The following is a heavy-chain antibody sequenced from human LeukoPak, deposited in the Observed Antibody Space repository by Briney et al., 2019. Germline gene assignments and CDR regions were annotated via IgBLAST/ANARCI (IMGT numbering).Heavy chain of an antibody. CDR2: IIPLFGAA. D-gene: IGHD1-7*01. CDR1: GGTFSSYA. CDR3: ARGAGTRPIHY. Sequence: EASVKVSCKASGGTFSSYAISLVRQAPGQGLEWMGGIIPLFGAAQYAQRFQGRVTITTDEFTTTAYLELSSLRSDDTAVYYCARGAGTRPIHYWGQGTLVTVSS. V-gene: IGHV1-69*05. J-gene: IGHJ4*02.